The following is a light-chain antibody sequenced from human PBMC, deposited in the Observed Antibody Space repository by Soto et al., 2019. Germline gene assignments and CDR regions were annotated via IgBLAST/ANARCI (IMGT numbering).Light chain of an antibody. CDR3: QQYNSDPRT. J-gene: IGKJ4*01. CDR2: KAS. Sequence: DIQMTQSPSTLSASVGDRVTITCRASQSISSWLAWYQQKPGKAPKLLIYKASSLESGVPSRFSGSGSGTEFTLTISSLQPDEFATYYCQQYNSDPRTFGGGTKVEIK. V-gene: IGKV1-5*03. CDR1: QSISSW.